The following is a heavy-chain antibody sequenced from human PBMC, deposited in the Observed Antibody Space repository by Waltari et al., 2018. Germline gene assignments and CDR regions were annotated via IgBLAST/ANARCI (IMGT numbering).Heavy chain of an antibody. V-gene: IGHV4-34*01. CDR3: ARGRGQWLPRYYYYGMDV. CDR1: GGSFSGYY. Sequence: QVQLQQWGAGLLKPSETLSLTCAVYGGSFSGYYWSWIRQPPGKGLEWIGEINHSGSTNYTPSLKSRVTISVDTSKNQFSLKLSSVTAADTAVYYCARGRGQWLPRYYYYGMDVWGQGTTVTVSS. D-gene: IGHD6-19*01. J-gene: IGHJ6*02. CDR2: INHSGST.